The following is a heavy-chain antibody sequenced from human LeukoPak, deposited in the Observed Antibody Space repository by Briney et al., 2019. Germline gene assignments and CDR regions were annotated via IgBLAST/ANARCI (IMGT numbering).Heavy chain of an antibody. J-gene: IGHJ3*02. CDR2: IYPGDSDT. CDR1: GYSFSSYW. CDR3: ARHLEYCGGDCYYKRVAFDI. V-gene: IGHV5-51*01. D-gene: IGHD2-21*02. Sequence: KPGESLKISCKGSGYSFSSYWVAWVRQMPGKGLEWMGIIYPGDSDTRYSPSFQGQVTISADKSISTTYLQWSSLKASDTAMYYCARHLEYCGGDCYYKRVAFDIWGQGTMVTVSS.